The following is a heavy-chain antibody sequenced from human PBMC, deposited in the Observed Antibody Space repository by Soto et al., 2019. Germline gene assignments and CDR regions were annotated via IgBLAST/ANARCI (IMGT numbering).Heavy chain of an antibody. CDR1: GYSFTSYW. V-gene: IGHV5-10-1*01. D-gene: IGHD2-2*01. J-gene: IGHJ6*02. CDR2: IDPSDSYT. Sequence: GESLKISCKGSGYSFTSYWISWVRQMPGKGLEWMGRIDPSDSYTNYSPSFQGHVTISADKSISTAYLQWSSLKASDTAMYYCARRIVVVPAATLGNRDYYGMDVWGQGTTVTVSS. CDR3: ARRIVVVPAATLGNRDYYGMDV.